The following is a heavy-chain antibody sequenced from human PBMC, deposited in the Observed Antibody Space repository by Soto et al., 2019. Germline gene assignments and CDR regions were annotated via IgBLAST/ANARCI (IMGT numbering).Heavy chain of an antibody. D-gene: IGHD3-10*01. J-gene: IGHJ5*02. Sequence: SQTLSLTCAISGDSVSSNSAAWNWIRQSPSRGLEWLGRTYYRSKWYNDYAVSVKSRITINPDTSKNQFSLQLNSVTPEDTAVYYCARADPRRITMVRGVIIVYWFDPWGQGTLVTVSS. CDR2: TYYRSKWYN. CDR3: ARADPRRITMVRGVIIVYWFDP. V-gene: IGHV6-1*01. CDR1: GDSVSSNSAA.